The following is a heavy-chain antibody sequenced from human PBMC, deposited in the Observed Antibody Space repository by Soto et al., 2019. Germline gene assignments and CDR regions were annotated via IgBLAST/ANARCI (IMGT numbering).Heavy chain of an antibody. D-gene: IGHD1-1*01. Sequence: SETLSLTCTVSGGSISSGDYYWSWIRQPPGKGLEWIGYIYYIGSTYYNPSLKSRVTISVDTSKNQFSLKLSSVTAADTAVYYCARELWVRLEPNHFDYWGKGTLVTVYS. CDR2: IYYIGST. J-gene: IGHJ4*02. CDR1: GGSISSGDYY. CDR3: ARELWVRLEPNHFDY. V-gene: IGHV4-30-4*01.